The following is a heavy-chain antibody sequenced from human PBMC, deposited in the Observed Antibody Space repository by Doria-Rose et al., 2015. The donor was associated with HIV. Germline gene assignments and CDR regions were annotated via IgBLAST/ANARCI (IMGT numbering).Heavy chain of an antibody. CDR3: ARDLGIQLWLGY. CDR2: IYHSGNT. Sequence: PPGKGLEWIGQIYHSGNTNYNPSLKSRVTISADKSKNQFSLKLTSVTAAGTAVYYCARDLGIQLWLGYWGQGTLVTVSS. V-gene: IGHV4-4*02. J-gene: IGHJ4*02. D-gene: IGHD5-18*01.